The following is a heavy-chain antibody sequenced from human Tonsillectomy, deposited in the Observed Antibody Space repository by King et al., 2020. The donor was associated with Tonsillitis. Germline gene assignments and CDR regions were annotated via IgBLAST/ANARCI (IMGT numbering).Heavy chain of an antibody. J-gene: IGHJ6*02. CDR1: GGSINSGGYS. CDR3: DKEHGSRGSTPKTAKTGV. Sequence: QLQESGPGLVKPSQTLSLTCAVSGGSINSGGYSWSWIRQPPGKVLEWIGYIYYSGSTYYNPSLKSRVTISVNTSKNQLSMTLSSVSAAATAVYYCDKEHGSRGSTPKTAKTGVWGRGTTVSVSS. V-gene: IGHV4-30-4*07. CDR2: IYYSGST. D-gene: IGHD3-22*01.